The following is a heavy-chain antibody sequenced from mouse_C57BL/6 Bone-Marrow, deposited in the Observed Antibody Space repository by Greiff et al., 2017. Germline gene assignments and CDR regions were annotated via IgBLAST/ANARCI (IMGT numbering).Heavy chain of an antibody. V-gene: IGHV1-59*01. CDR2: IDPSDSST. CDR3: ARLWSYYAMDY. J-gene: IGHJ4*01. CDR1: GYTFTSYW. Sequence: QVQLKQSGAELVRPGTSVTLSCKASGYTFTSYWMHWVQQRPGQGLEWIGVIDPSDSSTNYNQKFKGKATLTVDTSSSTSYMQLSSLTSEDSAVYYCARLWSYYAMDYWGQGTSVTVSS.